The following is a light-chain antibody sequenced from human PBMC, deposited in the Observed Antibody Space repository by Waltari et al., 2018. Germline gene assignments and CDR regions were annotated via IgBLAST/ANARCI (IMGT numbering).Light chain of an antibody. V-gene: IGKV3-20*01. CDR3: QYHERLPAM. Sequence: STYVEVYRQEPGQAPRVLHSAQFSRATGIPDRFSRSGSETDFSIIISRLEHEDVAVYYCQYHERLPAMFGQRTKVEIK. CDR1: STY. CDR2: AQF. J-gene: IGKJ1*01.